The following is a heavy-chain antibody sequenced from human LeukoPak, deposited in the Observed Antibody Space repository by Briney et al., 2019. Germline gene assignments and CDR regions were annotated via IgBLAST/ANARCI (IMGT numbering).Heavy chain of an antibody. CDR3: ARDSMITFGGTHYMDV. J-gene: IGHJ6*03. CDR1: GGSFSGYY. Sequence: PSETLSLTCAVYGGSFSGYYWSWIRQPPGEGLEWIGEINHSGSTNYNPSLKSRVTVSVDTSKNQFSLKLSSVTAADTAVYYCARDSMITFGGTHYMDVWGKGTTVTVSS. D-gene: IGHD3-16*01. CDR2: INHSGST. V-gene: IGHV4-34*01.